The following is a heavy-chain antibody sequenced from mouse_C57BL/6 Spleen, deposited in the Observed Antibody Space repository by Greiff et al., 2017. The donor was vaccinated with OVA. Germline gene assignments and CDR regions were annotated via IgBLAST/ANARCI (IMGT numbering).Heavy chain of an antibody. CDR3: ARNYDYDGGFAY. Sequence: DVKLVESGGGLVQPGGSLKLSCAASGIDFSRYWMSWVRRAPGKGLEWIGEINPDSSTINYAPSLKDKFIISRDNAKNTLYLQMSKVRSEDTALYYCARNYDYDGGFAYWGQGTLVTVSA. D-gene: IGHD2-4*01. CDR1: GIDFSRYW. CDR2: INPDSSTI. V-gene: IGHV4-1*01. J-gene: IGHJ3*01.